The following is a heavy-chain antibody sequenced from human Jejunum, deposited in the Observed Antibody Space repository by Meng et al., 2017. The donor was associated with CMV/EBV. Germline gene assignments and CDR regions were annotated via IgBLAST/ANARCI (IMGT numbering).Heavy chain of an antibody. CDR3: AKEEGTGSTPDC. V-gene: IGHV3-30*02. D-gene: IGHD1-26*01. J-gene: IGHJ4*02. CDR2: KRYDGSNQ. Sequence: AASGFTFGGFGMHWVRQAPGKGLEWVAFKRYDGSNQYYADSVKGRFTISRDNSKNTLSLHMNSLRPEDTAVFYCAKEEGTGSTPDCWGQGTLVTVSS. CDR1: GFTFGGFG.